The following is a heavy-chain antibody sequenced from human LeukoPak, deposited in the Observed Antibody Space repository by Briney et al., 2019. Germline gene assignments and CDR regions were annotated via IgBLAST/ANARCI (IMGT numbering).Heavy chain of an antibody. Sequence: ASVKVSCKASGYTFTSHYMYWVRQAPGQGLEWMGIIYPSGGSTSYAQKFQGRVSMTRDTSTNTIYMELRSLRSEDTAVYYCARLDGSGSYYDYWGQGTLVTVSS. D-gene: IGHD3-10*01. CDR2: IYPSGGST. CDR3: ARLDGSGSYYDY. V-gene: IGHV1-46*01. CDR1: GYTFTSHY. J-gene: IGHJ4*02.